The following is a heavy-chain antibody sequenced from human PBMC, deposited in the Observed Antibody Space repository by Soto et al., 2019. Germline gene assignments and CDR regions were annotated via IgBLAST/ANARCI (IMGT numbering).Heavy chain of an antibody. CDR1: GGTFSSYT. J-gene: IGHJ4*02. D-gene: IGHD5-18*01. V-gene: IGHV1-69*02. CDR2: IIPILGIA. CDR3: ARSPTWIQLWFFDY. Sequence: QVQLVQSGAEVKKPGSSVKVSCKASGGTFSSYTISWVRQAPGQGLEWMGRIIPILGIANYAQKFQGRVTITADKSTSTAYMELSSLRSEDTAVYYCARSPTWIQLWFFDYWGQGTLVTVSS.